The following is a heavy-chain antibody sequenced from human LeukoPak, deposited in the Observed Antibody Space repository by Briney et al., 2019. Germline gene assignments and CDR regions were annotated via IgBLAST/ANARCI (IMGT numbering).Heavy chain of an antibody. D-gene: IGHD2-21*02. Sequence: GASVKVSCKASGYTFTSYYMHWVRQAPGRGLEWMGIINPSGGSTSYAQKFQGRVTMTRDTSTSTVYMELSSLRSEDTAVYYCARGPIVVVTANTYYFDYWGQGTLVTVSS. CDR1: GYTFTSYY. V-gene: IGHV1-46*01. J-gene: IGHJ4*02. CDR3: ARGPIVVVTANTYYFDY. CDR2: INPSGGST.